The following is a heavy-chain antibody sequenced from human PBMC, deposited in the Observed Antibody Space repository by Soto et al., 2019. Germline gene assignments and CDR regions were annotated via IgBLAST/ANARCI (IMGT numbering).Heavy chain of an antibody. V-gene: IGHV1-3*01. CDR1: GYTFTNYA. D-gene: IGHD4-17*01. J-gene: IGHJ4*02. CDR3: AKNRPPPSTGPIDY. Sequence: APVKVSCKASGYTFTNYAMHCVCQAPGQRLEWMGWINAGNGNIKYYADSVKGRFTISRDNSKNTLYLQMNSLRAEDTAVYYCAKNRPPPSTGPIDYWGQGTLVTVSS. CDR2: INAGNGNI.